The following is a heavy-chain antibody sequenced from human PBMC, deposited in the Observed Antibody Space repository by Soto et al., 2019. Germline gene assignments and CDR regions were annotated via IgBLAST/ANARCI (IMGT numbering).Heavy chain of an antibody. CDR2: INHSGST. D-gene: IGHD3-10*01. CDR3: ERERGSHMVRAAHNWFDP. V-gene: IGHV4-34*01. CDR1: GGSFSGYY. J-gene: IGHJ5*02. Sequence: SETLSLTCAVYGGSFSGYYWSWIRQPPGKGLEWIGEINHSGSTNYNPSLKSRVTISVDTSKNQFSLKLSSVTAADTAVYYCERERGSHMVRAAHNWFDPWGKGTLGTVS.